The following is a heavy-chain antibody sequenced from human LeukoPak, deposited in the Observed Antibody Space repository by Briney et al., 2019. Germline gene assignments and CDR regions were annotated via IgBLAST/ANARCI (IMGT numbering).Heavy chain of an antibody. CDR3: AKVRGYYDSSGYFDY. D-gene: IGHD3-22*01. CDR1: GFTFSSYG. Sequence: GGSLRLSCAASGFTFSSYGMHWVRQAPGKGLEWVAVISYDGSNKYYADSVKGRFTISRDNSKNTLYLQMNSLRAEDTAVYYCAKVRGYYDSSGYFDYWGLGTLVTVSS. V-gene: IGHV3-30*18. J-gene: IGHJ4*02. CDR2: ISYDGSNK.